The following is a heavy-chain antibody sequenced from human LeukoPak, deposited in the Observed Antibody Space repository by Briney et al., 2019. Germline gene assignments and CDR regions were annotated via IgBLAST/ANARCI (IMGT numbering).Heavy chain of an antibody. CDR1: GYSFTSYW. V-gene: IGHV5-10-1*01. CDR2: IDPSDSYT. D-gene: IGHD5-12*01. CDR3: ASGYSGYDTPYFDY. J-gene: IGHJ4*02. Sequence: GESLKISCKGSGYSFTSYWISWVRQMPGKGLEWMGRIDPSDSYTNYSPSFQGHVTISADKSISTAYLQWSSLKASDTAVYYCASGYSGYDTPYFDYWGQGTLVTVSS.